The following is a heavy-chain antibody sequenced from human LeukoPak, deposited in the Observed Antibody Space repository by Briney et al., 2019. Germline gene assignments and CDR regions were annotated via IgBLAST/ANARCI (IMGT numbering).Heavy chain of an antibody. CDR1: GGSFSGYY. J-gene: IGHJ4*02. CDR2: INHSGST. V-gene: IGHV4-34*01. D-gene: IGHD2-15*01. CDR3: ARREHYCSGGSCYSDSVDY. Sequence: SETLSLTCAVYGGSFSGYYWSWIRQPPGKGLEWIGEINHSGSTNHNPSLKSRVTISVDTSKNQFSLKLSSVTAADTAVYYCARREHYCSGGSCYSDSVDYWGQGTLVTVSS.